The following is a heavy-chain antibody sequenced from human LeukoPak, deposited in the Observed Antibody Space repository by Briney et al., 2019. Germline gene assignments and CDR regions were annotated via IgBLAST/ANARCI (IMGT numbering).Heavy chain of an antibody. CDR3: ARDSPWASLHSSPY. D-gene: IGHD5/OR15-5a*01. Sequence: GGSLRLSCAASGFTFSNYWMTWVRQAPGKGLEWVSYISSSSSTIYYADSVKGRFTISRDNAKNSLYLQMNSLRAEDTAVYYCARDSPWASLHSSPYWGQGTLVTVSS. CDR1: GFTFSNYW. CDR2: ISSSSSTI. J-gene: IGHJ4*02. V-gene: IGHV3-48*01.